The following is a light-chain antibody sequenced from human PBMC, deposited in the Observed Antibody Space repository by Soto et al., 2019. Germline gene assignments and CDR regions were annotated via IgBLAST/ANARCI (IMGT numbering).Light chain of an antibody. CDR2: GAS. V-gene: IGKV3-15*01. CDR1: QSVSSN. CDR3: QQYNNWLPIT. J-gene: IGKJ5*01. Sequence: EIALREYPGTLALSTGARANLSCRASQSVSSNYLAWYQQKPGQPPRLLIYGASSRATGVPARFSGTGSETEFTLTISSLQSEDFAVYYCQQYNNWLPITFGQGTRLEIK.